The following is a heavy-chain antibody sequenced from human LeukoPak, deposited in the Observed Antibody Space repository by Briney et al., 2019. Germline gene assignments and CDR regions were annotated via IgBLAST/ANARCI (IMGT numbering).Heavy chain of an antibody. V-gene: IGHV7-4-1*02. D-gene: IGHD6-13*01. CDR2: INTNTGNP. J-gene: IGHJ3*02. Sequence: GASVKVSCKASGYTFTSYAMNWVRQAPGQGLEWMGWINTNTGNPTYAQGFTGRFVFSLDTSVSTAYLQISSLKAEDTPVYYCARDHPPLDSSSWYELGAFDIWGQGTMVTVSS. CDR3: ARDHPPLDSSSWYELGAFDI. CDR1: GYTFTSYA.